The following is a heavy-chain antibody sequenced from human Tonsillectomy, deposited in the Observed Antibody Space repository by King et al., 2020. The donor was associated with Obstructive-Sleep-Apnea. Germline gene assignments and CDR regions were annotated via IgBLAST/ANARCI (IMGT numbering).Heavy chain of an antibody. CDR3: ANLGTGRDY. Sequence: VQLVESGGGLVQPGGSLRLSCSASGFTFSSYAMSWVRQDPGKGLEWVSTISGSGDSTFYAGSVKGRFTISRDNSKNTLYLQMNSLRAEETAVYSCANLGTGRDYWGQGTLVTVSS. CDR1: GFTFSSYA. D-gene: IGHD3/OR15-3a*01. V-gene: IGHV3-23*04. J-gene: IGHJ4*02. CDR2: ISGSGDST.